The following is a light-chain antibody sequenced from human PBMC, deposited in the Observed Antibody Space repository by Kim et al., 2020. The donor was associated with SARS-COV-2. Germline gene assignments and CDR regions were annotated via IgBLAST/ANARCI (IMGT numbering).Light chain of an antibody. CDR3: MQTLQTPLT. Sequence: DIVMTQFPLSLPVTPGEPASISCRSTQSILHSNGNNYLDWYLQKPGQSPQLLIYLGSNRASGVTDRFSGSGSGTDFTLKISIVEAEDVGVYYCMQTLQTPLTFGGGTKVDIK. J-gene: IGKJ4*01. V-gene: IGKV2-28*01. CDR2: LGS. CDR1: QSILHSNGNNY.